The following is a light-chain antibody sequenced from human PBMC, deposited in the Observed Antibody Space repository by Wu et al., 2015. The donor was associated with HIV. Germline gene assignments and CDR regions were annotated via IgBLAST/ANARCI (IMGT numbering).Light chain of an antibody. CDR2: KAS. V-gene: IGKV1-5*03. CDR1: QSINDY. Sequence: DIQMTQSPSTLSASVGDRVTITCRASQSINDYLAWYQQKPGKAPKLLIYKASTLQSGVPSRFSGSGSGTEFTLTISRVEPEDFAVHYCQQYGKSPSTFGQGTRLEIK. CDR3: QQYGKSPST. J-gene: IGKJ5*01.